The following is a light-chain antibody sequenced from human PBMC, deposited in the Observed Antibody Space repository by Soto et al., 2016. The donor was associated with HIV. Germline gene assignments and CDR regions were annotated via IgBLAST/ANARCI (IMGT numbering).Light chain of an antibody. Sequence: DIQMTQSPSTLSASVGDRVTITCRASQSISSWVAWYQQKPGKAPNLLIYKASNLESGVPSRFSGGGSGTEFTLTISSLQPDDFATYYCQQYQTEEGTFGLRDHGGNQT. V-gene: IGKV1-5*03. CDR3: QQYQTEEGT. J-gene: IGKJ1*01. CDR1: QSISSW. CDR2: KAS.